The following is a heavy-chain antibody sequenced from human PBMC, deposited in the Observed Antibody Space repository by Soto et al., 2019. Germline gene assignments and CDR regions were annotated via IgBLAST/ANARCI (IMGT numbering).Heavy chain of an antibody. J-gene: IGHJ6*02. CDR2: IYYSGST. CDR3: ARVELAGNDYYYYYGIDV. Sequence: SETLSLTCTVSGGSISSSSYYWGWIRQPPGKGLEWIGYIYYSGSTNYNPSLKSRVTISVDTSKNQFSLKLSSVTAADTAVYYCARVELAGNDYYYYYGIDVRGQGTTVT. V-gene: IGHV4-61*05. D-gene: IGHD3-10*01. CDR1: GGSISSSSYY.